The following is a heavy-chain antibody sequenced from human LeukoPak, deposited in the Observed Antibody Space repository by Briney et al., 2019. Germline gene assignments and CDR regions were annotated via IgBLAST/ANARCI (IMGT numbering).Heavy chain of an antibody. V-gene: IGHV1-69*05. Sequence: ASVTVSCKASGGTFSSYAISWVRQAPGQGLEWMGGIIPIFGTANYAQKFQGRVTITTEESTGTAYMELSSLRSEETAVYYCASAATGYSYGYAGLNYWGQGTLVTVSS. J-gene: IGHJ4*02. CDR3: ASAATGYSYGYAGLNY. CDR1: GGTFSSYA. CDR2: IIPIFGTA. D-gene: IGHD5-18*01.